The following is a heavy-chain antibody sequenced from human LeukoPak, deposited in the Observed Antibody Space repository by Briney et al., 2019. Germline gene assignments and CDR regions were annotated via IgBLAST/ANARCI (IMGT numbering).Heavy chain of an antibody. CDR2: IYYSGST. CDR3: ARDHRKHSGPYYYYMDV. J-gene: IGHJ6*03. V-gene: IGHV4-39*02. CDR1: GGSISSSSYY. Sequence: PSETLSLTCTVSGGSISSSSYYWGWIRQPPGKGLEWIGSIYYSGSTYYNPSLKSRVTISVDTSKNQFSLKLSSVTAADTAVYYCARDHRKHSGPYYYYMDVWGKGTTVTVSS.